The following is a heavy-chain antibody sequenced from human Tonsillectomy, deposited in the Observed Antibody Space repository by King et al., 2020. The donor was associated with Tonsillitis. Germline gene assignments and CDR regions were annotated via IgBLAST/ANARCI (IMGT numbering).Heavy chain of an antibody. D-gene: IGHD4-11*01. CDR2: IYYSGCT. CDR3: ARVPDSNYVDY. Sequence: QLQESGPGLVKPSETLSLTCTVSGGSISSSSYYWGWIRQPPGKGLEWIGSIYYSGCTYYNPSLKSRVTISVDTSKNQFSLKLSSVTAADTAVYYCARVPDSNYVDYWGQGTLVTVSS. J-gene: IGHJ4*02. V-gene: IGHV4-39*01. CDR1: GGSISSSSYY.